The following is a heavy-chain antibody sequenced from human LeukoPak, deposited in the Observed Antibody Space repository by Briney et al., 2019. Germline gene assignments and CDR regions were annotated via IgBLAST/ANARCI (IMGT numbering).Heavy chain of an antibody. J-gene: IGHJ4*02. CDR2: IIPIFGTA. D-gene: IGHD6-19*01. V-gene: IGHV1-69*05. CDR3: ARGGSSGWYHY. Sequence: SVKVSCKASGGTFSSYAISWVRQAPGQGLEWMGGIIPIFGTANYAQKFQGRVTMTRDTSISTAYMELSRLRSDDTAVYYCARGGSSGWYHYWGQGTLVTVSS. CDR1: GGTFSSYA.